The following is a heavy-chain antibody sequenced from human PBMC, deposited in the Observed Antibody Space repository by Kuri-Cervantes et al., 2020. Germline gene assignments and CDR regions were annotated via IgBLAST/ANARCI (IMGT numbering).Heavy chain of an antibody. CDR2: IIPIFGTA. J-gene: IGHJ3*02. CDR3: AKIERITMIVGPGAFDI. Sequence: SVKVSCKASGGTFSSYAISWVRQAPGQGLEWMGGIIPIFGTANYAQKFQGRVTITTDESTSTAYMELSSLRSEDTAVYYCAKIERITMIVGPGAFDIWGQGTMVTVSS. V-gene: IGHV1-69*05. CDR1: GGTFSSYA. D-gene: IGHD3-22*01.